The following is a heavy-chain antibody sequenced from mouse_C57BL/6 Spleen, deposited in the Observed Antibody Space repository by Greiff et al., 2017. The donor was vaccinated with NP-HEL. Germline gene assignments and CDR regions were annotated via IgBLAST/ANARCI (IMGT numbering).Heavy chain of an antibody. CDR1: GFTFSDYG. J-gene: IGHJ2*01. D-gene: IGHD1-1*01. Sequence: EVQLVESGGGLVKPGGSLKLSCAASGFTFSDYGMHWVRQAPEKGLEWVAYISSGSSTIYYVDTVKGRFTISRDNAKNTLFLQMTSLRSEDTAMYYCARSYYYGSSYDFDYWGQGTTLTVSS. CDR3: ARSYYYGSSYDFDY. V-gene: IGHV5-17*01. CDR2: ISSGSSTI.